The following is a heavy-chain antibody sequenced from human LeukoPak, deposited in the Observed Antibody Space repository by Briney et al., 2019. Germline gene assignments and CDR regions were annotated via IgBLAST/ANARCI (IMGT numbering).Heavy chain of an antibody. V-gene: IGHV1-2*02. CDR3: ARGFYGMDV. CDR1: GYTFSGSY. Sequence: GASVKVSCEASGYTFSGSYIYWARHAPGQRLEWMGWINPNSGDTHYAQNFQGRVTMTRDTSITTAYMELSSLRSDDTGVYYCARGFYGMDVWGQGTTVTVSS. CDR2: INPNSGDT. J-gene: IGHJ6*02.